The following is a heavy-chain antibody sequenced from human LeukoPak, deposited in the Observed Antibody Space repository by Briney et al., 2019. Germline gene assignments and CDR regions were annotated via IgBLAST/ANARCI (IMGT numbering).Heavy chain of an antibody. Sequence: SETLSLTCTVSGGSISSHYWSWIRQPPGKGLEWIGCIYYSGSTNYNPSLKSRVTISVDTSKSQFSLRLSSVTAADTAVYYCARTSEAYYFDYWGQGTLVTVSS. CDR2: IYYSGST. V-gene: IGHV4-59*11. CDR1: GGSISSHY. CDR3: ARTSEAYYFDY. J-gene: IGHJ4*02.